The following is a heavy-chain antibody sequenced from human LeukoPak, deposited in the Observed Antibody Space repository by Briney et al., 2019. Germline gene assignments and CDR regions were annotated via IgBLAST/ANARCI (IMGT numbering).Heavy chain of an antibody. CDR1: GFSFSNYW. CDR2: ISGGGGST. Sequence: GGSLRLSCEASGFSFSNYWMSWVGQAPGKGLEWVSAISGGGGSTYYADSVKGRFTISRDNSKNTLYLQMNSLRAEDTAVYYCAKDVQWELLGPFDYWGQGTLVTVSS. V-gene: IGHV3-23*01. J-gene: IGHJ4*02. D-gene: IGHD1-26*01. CDR3: AKDVQWELLGPFDY.